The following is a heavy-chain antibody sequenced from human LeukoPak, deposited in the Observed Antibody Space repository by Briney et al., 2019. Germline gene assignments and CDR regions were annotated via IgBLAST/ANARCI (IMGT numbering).Heavy chain of an antibody. J-gene: IGHJ5*02. V-gene: IGHV3-11*06. Sequence: GGSLRLSCAASGFSFSDSYMSWIRQAPGKGLEWVSYISSSSTYINYADSVKGRFTISRDNAKNSLYLQMNSLRAEGTAVYYCARAEVVSYYYDSSGYYHHWGQGTLVTVSS. CDR1: GFSFSDSY. D-gene: IGHD3-22*01. CDR3: ARAEVVSYYYDSSGYYHH. CDR2: ISSSSTYI.